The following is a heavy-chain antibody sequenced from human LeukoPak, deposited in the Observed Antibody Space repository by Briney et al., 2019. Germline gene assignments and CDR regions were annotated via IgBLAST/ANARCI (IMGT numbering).Heavy chain of an antibody. D-gene: IGHD2-2*01. Sequence: GGSLRLSCAASGFTFSSSGMHWVRQAPGKGLEWVAVISYDGSNKYNADSVKGRFTISRDNSKNTLYLQMNSLRAEDTAVYYCAKAAYDCSSTSCYGPGGFDPWGQGTLVTVSS. V-gene: IGHV3-30*18. CDR3: AKAAYDCSSTSCYGPGGFDP. J-gene: IGHJ5*02. CDR1: GFTFSSSG. CDR2: ISYDGSNK.